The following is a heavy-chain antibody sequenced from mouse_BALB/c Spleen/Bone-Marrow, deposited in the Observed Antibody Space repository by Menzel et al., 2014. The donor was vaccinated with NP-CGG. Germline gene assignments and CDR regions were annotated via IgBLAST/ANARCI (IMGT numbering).Heavy chain of an antibody. Sequence: EVKLVEFGGGLVQPGGSLKLSCAASGFTFSSYTMSWIRQTPEKRLEWVAYISDGGGRAYYPDTVKGRFTISRDNAKNTLYLQMSSLKSEDTAMYYCARQLDSSGYVLDYWGQGTTLTVSS. CDR3: ARQLDSSGYVLDY. V-gene: IGHV5-12-2*01. D-gene: IGHD3-2*01. J-gene: IGHJ2*01. CDR1: GFTFSSYT. CDR2: ISDGGGRA.